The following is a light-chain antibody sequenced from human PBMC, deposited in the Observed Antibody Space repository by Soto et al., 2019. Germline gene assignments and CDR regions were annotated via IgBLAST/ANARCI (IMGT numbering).Light chain of an antibody. V-gene: IGLV2-8*01. Sequence: ALTQPPSASGSPGQSVTISCTGTSSDVGDYKFVSWYQQHPGKAPKLLIYEVSRRPSGVPDRFSGSKSGNTASLTVSGLQAEDEADYYCSSYAGNNNVVFGGGTKLTVL. CDR2: EVS. CDR1: SSDVGDYKF. J-gene: IGLJ2*01. CDR3: SSYAGNNNVV.